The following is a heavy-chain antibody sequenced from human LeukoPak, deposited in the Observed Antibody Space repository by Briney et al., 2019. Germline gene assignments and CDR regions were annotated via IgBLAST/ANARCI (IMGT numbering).Heavy chain of an antibody. Sequence: GGSLRLSCAASGFTFSSYAMSWVRQAPGKGLEWVSSISGSGGSTYYTDSVKGQFTISRDNSKSTVYLQMNSLRAEDTAVYYCAKSGRRTADLDYWGQGTLVTVSS. CDR1: GFTFSSYA. CDR2: ISGSGGST. J-gene: IGHJ4*02. CDR3: AKSGRRTADLDY. D-gene: IGHD1-1*01. V-gene: IGHV3-23*01.